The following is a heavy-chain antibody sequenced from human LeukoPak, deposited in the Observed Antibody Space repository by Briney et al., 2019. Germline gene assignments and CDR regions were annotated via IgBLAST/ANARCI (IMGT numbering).Heavy chain of an antibody. CDR2: IYYSGST. D-gene: IGHD3-22*01. CDR1: GGPISSSSYY. Sequence: PSETLSLTCTVSGGPISSSSYYWGWIRQPPGKGLEWIGSIYYSGSTYYNPSLKSRVTISVDTSKNQFSLKLSSVTAADTAVYYCASWWLLGLDYWGQGTLVTVSS. CDR3: ASWWLLGLDY. V-gene: IGHV4-39*07. J-gene: IGHJ4*02.